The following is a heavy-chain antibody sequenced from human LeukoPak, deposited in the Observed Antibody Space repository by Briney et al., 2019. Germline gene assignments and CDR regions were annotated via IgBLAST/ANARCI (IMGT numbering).Heavy chain of an antibody. J-gene: IGHJ4*02. V-gene: IGHV3-66*01. D-gene: IGHD5-18*01. CDR2: IHSDSST. Sequence: GGSLRLSCAASGFTVSDNYMSWVRQAPGKGLEWVSIIHSDSSTYYADSVKGRFTISRDSSKNTLYLQMNSLRAEDTAVYYCARENTAKYFFDYWGQGTLVTVSS. CDR1: GFTVSDNY. CDR3: ARENTAKYFFDY.